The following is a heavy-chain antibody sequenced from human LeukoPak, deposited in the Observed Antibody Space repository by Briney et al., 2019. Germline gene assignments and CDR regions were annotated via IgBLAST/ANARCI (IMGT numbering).Heavy chain of an antibody. CDR1: GGSISSYY. J-gene: IGHJ4*02. CDR3: AREETKRTFDY. D-gene: IGHD1-1*01. Sequence: TSETLSLTCTVSGGSISSYYWSWIRQPPGKGLEWIGYIYYSGSTNYNPSLKSRVTISVDTSKNQFSLKLSSVTAADTAVYYCAREETKRTFDYWGQGTLVTVSS. V-gene: IGHV4-59*01. CDR2: IYYSGST.